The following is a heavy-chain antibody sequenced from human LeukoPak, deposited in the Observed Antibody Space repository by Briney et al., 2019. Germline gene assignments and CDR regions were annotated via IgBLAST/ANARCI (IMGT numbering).Heavy chain of an antibody. CDR1: GYTFTGYY. Sequence: ASVKVSCKASGYTFTGYYMHWVRQAPGQGLEWMGWINPNSGGTNYAQKFQGGVTMTRDTSISTAYMELSRLRSDDTAVYYCARGGNSGYVDFDYWGQGTLVTVSS. D-gene: IGHD5-12*01. V-gene: IGHV1-2*02. J-gene: IGHJ4*02. CDR3: ARGGNSGYVDFDY. CDR2: INPNSGGT.